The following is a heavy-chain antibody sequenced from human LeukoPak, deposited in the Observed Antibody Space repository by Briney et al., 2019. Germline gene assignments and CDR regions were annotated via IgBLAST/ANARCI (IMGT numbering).Heavy chain of an antibody. CDR3: ARGQPPSYYDMDV. J-gene: IGHJ6*02. CDR1: GFTFSSYW. D-gene: IGHD6-13*01. CDR2: IKEDGSDK. V-gene: IGHV3-7*05. Sequence: GSLRLSCAASGFTFSSYWMSWVRQAPGKGLEWVANIKEDGSDKYHVDSVWGRFTVSRDNAKNSLYLQMNSLRAEDTAVYYCARGQPPSYYDMDVWGQGTTVSVSS.